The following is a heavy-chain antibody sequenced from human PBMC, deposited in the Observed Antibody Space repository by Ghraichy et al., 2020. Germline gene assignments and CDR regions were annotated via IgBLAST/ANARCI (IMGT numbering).Heavy chain of an antibody. V-gene: IGHV4-34*01. CDR2: INHSGST. J-gene: IGHJ6*02. Sequence: SETLSLTCAVYGGSFSGYYWSWIRQPPGKGLEWIGEINHSGSTNYKPSLKSRVTISVDTPKNQFSLTLSSVTAADTAVYYCARIRSRVNYYYDMDVWGQGTTVTVSS. D-gene: IGHD2-15*01. CDR3: ARIRSRVNYYYDMDV. CDR1: GGSFSGYY.